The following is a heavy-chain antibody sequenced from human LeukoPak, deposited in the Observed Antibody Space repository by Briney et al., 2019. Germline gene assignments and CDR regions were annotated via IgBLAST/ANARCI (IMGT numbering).Heavy chain of an antibody. CDR3: ATGPQIREPAY. CDR2: ISGSGSDI. D-gene: IGHD1-26*01. CDR1: GFTFSSYG. J-gene: IGHJ4*02. V-gene: IGHV3-21*05. Sequence: GGSLRLSCAASGFTFSSYGMHWTRQAPGRGLEWLSYISGSGSDINYAESVRGRFAISRDNAKNSLYLQLNSLRPEDTAVYYCATGPQIREPAYWGQGTLVTVSS.